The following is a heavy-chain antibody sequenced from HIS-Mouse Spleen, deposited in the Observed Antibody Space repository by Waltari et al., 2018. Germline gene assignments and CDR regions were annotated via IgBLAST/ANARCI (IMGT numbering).Heavy chain of an antibody. CDR1: GYTSTGYY. Sequence: VQLVQSGAEVKNPGASVKVSCKASGYTSTGYYSPWVGQARGQGLEGMGWINPNSGGTNYAQKFKGRVTMTRDTSISTAYMELSRLRSDDTAVYYCARVVGGYCSGGSCWFDPWGQGTLVTVSS. J-gene: IGHJ5*02. CDR3: ARVVGGYCSGGSCWFDP. V-gene: IGHV1-2*02. D-gene: IGHD2-15*01. CDR2: INPNSGGT.